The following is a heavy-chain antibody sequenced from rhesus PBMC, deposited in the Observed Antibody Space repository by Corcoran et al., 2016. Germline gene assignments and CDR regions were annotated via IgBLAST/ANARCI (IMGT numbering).Heavy chain of an antibody. CDR3: ARVDLNWYFDR. CDR2: RYGGSGST. D-gene: IGHD5-12*01. CDR1: GYSISSGYG. Sequence: QVQLQESGPGLVKPSEPLSLTCAVSGYSISSGYGWGWIRQPPGKGLEWIGRRYGGSGSTYYTPALKSRVTVSKDTSNNQFSLNLSSVTAADTAVYYCARVDLNWYFDRWGPGTPITISS. J-gene: IGHJ2*01. V-gene: IGHV4-127*01.